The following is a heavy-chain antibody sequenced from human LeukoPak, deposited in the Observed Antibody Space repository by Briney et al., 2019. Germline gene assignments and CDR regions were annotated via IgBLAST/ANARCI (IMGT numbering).Heavy chain of an antibody. J-gene: IGHJ4*02. V-gene: IGHV1-3*01. CDR2: INAGNGNT. Sequence: ASVKVSCKASGYTFTSYAMHWVRQAPGQRLEWMGWINAGNGNTKYSQKFQGRVTITRDTSASTAYMELSSLRSEDTAVYYCARDRGSGWWVLFDYWGQGTLVTVSS. CDR3: ARDRGSGWWVLFDY. CDR1: GYTFTSYA. D-gene: IGHD6-19*01.